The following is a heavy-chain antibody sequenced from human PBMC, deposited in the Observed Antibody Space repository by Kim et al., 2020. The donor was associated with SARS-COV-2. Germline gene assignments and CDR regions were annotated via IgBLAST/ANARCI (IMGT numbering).Heavy chain of an antibody. Sequence: GGSLRLSCAASGFTFSNDWMSWVRQAPGKGLEWVGRIKSKTDGGTKDYAAPGKGRFSISRADSKNTLQLQMNSQKTEDTAEYYCTTDREDSSGCPMGGYGMDVWGQGTTVTVSS. D-gene: IGHD3-22*01. J-gene: IGHJ6*02. CDR3: TTDREDSSGCPMGGYGMDV. CDR1: GFTFSNDW. V-gene: IGHV3-15*01. CDR2: IKSKTDGGTK.